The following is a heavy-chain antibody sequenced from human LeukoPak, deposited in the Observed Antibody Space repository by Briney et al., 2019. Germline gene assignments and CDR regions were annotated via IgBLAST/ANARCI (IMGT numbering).Heavy chain of an antibody. CDR1: GYTFSSYD. CDR2: MNPHSGNT. Sequence: ASVKVSCKASGYTFSSYDINWVRQATRQGLEWMGWMNPHSGNTGYAQKFQGRVTMTRDTSTGTAYMELSSLRSEDTAVYYCARGVMGTSGQLRYWGQGTLVTVSS. V-gene: IGHV1-8*01. J-gene: IGHJ4*02. D-gene: IGHD2-15*01. CDR3: ARGVMGTSGQLRY.